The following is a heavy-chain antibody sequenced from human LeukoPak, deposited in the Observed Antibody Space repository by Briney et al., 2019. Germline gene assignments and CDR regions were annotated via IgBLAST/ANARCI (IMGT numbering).Heavy chain of an antibody. Sequence: GRSLRLSCAASTFTFSSYAMHWVRQAPGKGLEWVAVISYDGSNKYYADSVKGRFTISRDNSKNTLYLQMNSLRAEDTAVYYCARDPGGYCSSTSCYRAHFDYWGQGTLVTVSS. V-gene: IGHV3-30-3*01. CDR2: ISYDGSNK. J-gene: IGHJ4*02. CDR1: TFTFSSYA. D-gene: IGHD2-2*01. CDR3: ARDPGGYCSSTSCYRAHFDY.